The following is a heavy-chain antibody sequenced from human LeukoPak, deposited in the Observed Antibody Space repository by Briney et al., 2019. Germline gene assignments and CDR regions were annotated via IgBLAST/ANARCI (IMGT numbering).Heavy chain of an antibody. CDR2: IYTSGST. Sequence: SETLSLTCTVSGGSISSYYWSWIRQPTGKGLEWIGRIYTSGSTNYNPSLKSRFTMSVDTSKNQFSLKLSSVTAADTAVYYCARGRRYRLIAVANNNYFDYWGQGTLVTVSS. J-gene: IGHJ4*02. D-gene: IGHD6-19*01. CDR1: GGSISSYY. CDR3: ARGRRYRLIAVANNNYFDY. V-gene: IGHV4-4*07.